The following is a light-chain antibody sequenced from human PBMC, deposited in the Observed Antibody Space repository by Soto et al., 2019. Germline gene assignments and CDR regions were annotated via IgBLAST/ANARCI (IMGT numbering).Light chain of an antibody. CDR2: AAS. CDR1: QSISSY. V-gene: IGKV1-39*01. Sequence: DLQMTQSPSSLSASVGDRVTITCRASQSISSYLNWYQQKPGKAPKLLIYAASSLQSGVPSRFSGSGSGTDFTLTISSLQPEDFAPYYCQQSYSTPRPFGQGTKVEIK. J-gene: IGKJ1*01. CDR3: QQSYSTPRP.